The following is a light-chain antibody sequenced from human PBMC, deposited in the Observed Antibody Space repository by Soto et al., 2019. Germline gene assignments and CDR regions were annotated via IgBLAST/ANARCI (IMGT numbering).Light chain of an antibody. CDR2: GAS. J-gene: IGKJ1*01. V-gene: IGKV3-20*01. Sequence: EIVLTQSPASLSSSPGERATLSCRASQSISSTYLAWYQQKPGQAPRLLIYGASSRATGIPDRFSGSGSGTDFTLTISSLEPEDFAFYYCQQYGSSPRTFGQGTKVDIK. CDR3: QQYGSSPRT. CDR1: QSISSTY.